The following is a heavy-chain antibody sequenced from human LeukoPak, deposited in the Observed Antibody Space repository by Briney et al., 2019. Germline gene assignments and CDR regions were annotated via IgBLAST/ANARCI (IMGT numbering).Heavy chain of an antibody. CDR2: IIPLFDTT. CDR3: ASGVAVAGTYYYYGMDV. J-gene: IGHJ6*04. D-gene: IGHD6-19*01. Sequence: SVKVSCKASGGTFSSFAVSWVRQAPGQGLEWMGGIIPLFDTTNYAQKLQGRVTISADKSTSTIYMEMSSLRSEDTAVYYCASGVAVAGTYYYYGMDVWGKGTTVTVSS. CDR1: GGTFSSFA. V-gene: IGHV1-69*06.